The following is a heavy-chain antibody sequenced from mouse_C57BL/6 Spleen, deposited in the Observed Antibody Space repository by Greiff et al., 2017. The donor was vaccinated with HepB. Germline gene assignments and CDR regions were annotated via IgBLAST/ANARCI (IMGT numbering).Heavy chain of an antibody. CDR3: ASIYYYGSSSYYYAMDY. CDR1: GYTFTDYY. CDR2: INPNNGGT. V-gene: IGHV1-26*01. J-gene: IGHJ4*01. Sequence: EVQLQQSGPELVKPGASVKISCKASGYTFTDYYMNWVKQSHGKSLEWIGDINPNNGGTSYNQKFKGKATLTVDKSSTTAYMELRSLTSEDSAVYYCASIYYYGSSSYYYAMDYWGQGTSVTVSS. D-gene: IGHD1-1*01.